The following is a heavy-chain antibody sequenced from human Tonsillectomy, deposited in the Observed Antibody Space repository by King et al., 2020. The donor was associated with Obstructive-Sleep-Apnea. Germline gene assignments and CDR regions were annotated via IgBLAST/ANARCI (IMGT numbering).Heavy chain of an antibody. J-gene: IGHJ4*02. CDR2: ISISSSNI. CDR1: GFTFSIYS. D-gene: IGHD2-2*01. V-gene: IGHV3-48*04. CDR3: ARGRRGIVVVPAAMAY. Sequence: VQLVESGGGLVQPGGSLRLSCAASGFTFSIYSMNWVRQAPGKGLEWVSYISISSSNIYYADSVKGRFTISRDNAKNSLYLQMNSLRAEDTAVYYCARGRRGIVVVPAAMAYWGQGTLVTVSS.